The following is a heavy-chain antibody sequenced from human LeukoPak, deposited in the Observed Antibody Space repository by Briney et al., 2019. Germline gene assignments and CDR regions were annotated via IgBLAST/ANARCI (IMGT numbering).Heavy chain of an antibody. Sequence: GGSLRLSCAASGFSFSSYAMSWVRQAPGKGLEWVSAISGSGGSTYYADSVKGRFTISRDNSKNTLYLQMNSLRAEDTAIYYCANVGYDYGPYFDYWGQGTLVTVSS. V-gene: IGHV3-23*01. CDR2: ISGSGGST. J-gene: IGHJ4*02. CDR3: ANVGYDYGPYFDY. D-gene: IGHD5-18*01. CDR1: GFSFSSYA.